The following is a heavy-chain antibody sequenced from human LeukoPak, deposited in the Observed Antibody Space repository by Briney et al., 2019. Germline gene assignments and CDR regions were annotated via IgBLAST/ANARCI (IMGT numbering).Heavy chain of an antibody. CDR2: ISGSGGST. J-gene: IGHJ4*02. CDR1: GFTFSSYA. V-gene: IGHV3-23*01. D-gene: IGHD1-26*01. Sequence: GGSLRLSCAASGFTFSSYAMSWVRQAPGKGLEWVSAISGSGGSTYYADSVKGRFTISRDNSKNTLYLQMNSLRVEDTAVYYCANPHDPSGSYFYFDYWGQGTLVTVSS. CDR3: ANPHDPSGSYFYFDY.